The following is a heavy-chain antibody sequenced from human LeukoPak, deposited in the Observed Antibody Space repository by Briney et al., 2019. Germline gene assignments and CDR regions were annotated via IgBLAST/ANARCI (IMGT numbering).Heavy chain of an antibody. D-gene: IGHD5-18*01. CDR2: IIPIFGTA. J-gene: IGHJ4*02. CDR3: ARTEAGIQLPDY. CDR1: GGTFSSYA. V-gene: IGHV1-69*13. Sequence: SVKVSCKASGGTFSSYAISWVRQAPGQGLEWMGGIIPIFGTANYAQKFQGRVTITADESTSTAYMELSSLRSEDTAVYYCARTEAGIQLPDYWGQGTLVTVSS.